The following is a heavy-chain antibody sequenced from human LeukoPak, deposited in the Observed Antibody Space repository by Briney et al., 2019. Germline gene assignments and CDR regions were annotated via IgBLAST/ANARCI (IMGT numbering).Heavy chain of an antibody. CDR1: GYSISSGYY. J-gene: IGHJ1*01. V-gene: IGHV4-38-2*02. Sequence: SETLSLTCTVSGYSISSGYYWGWIRQPPGKGLEWIGSIYHSGSTYYNPSLKSRVTISVDTSKNQFSLKLSSVTAADTAVYYCARLLWGVTTPYFQHWGQGTLVTVSS. D-gene: IGHD4-17*01. CDR3: ARLLWGVTTPYFQH. CDR2: IYHSGST.